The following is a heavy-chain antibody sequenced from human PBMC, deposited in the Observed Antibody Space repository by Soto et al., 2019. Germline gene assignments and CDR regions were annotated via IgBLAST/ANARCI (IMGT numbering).Heavy chain of an antibody. J-gene: IGHJ5*02. Sequence: PVESLSTSCAGYGYTFTTFCIIWVLQMPGKGLEWMGRIDPGDTYATYSPAFQGHVTISADKATSTAYLQWSSLKASDTAMYFCERIYCTTTTCDSWFDPWRRGTLVT. CDR3: ERIYCTTTTCDSWFDP. V-gene: IGHV5-10-1*01. CDR1: GYTFTTFC. CDR2: IDPGDTYA. D-gene: IGHD2-8*01.